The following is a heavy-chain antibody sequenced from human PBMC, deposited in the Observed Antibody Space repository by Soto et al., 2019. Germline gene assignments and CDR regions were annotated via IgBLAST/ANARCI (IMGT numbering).Heavy chain of an antibody. Sequence: QIPLLQSGGDVKKPGASVKVSCKASGYIFTNYGVSWVRQAPGQGLEWMGWISGNNGKKNYAQEFQGRVTMNTDTSTSTAYMELSSLRSDDTAVYFCARKYCGADCNTHDPIDMWGQGTMVTVSS. CDR1: GYIFTNYG. J-gene: IGHJ3*02. V-gene: IGHV1-18*01. CDR3: ARKYCGADCNTHDPIDM. CDR2: ISGNNGKK. D-gene: IGHD2-21*02.